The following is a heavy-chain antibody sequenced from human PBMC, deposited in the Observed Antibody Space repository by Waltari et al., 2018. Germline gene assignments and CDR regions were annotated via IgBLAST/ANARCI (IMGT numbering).Heavy chain of an antibody. D-gene: IGHD3-16*01. J-gene: IGHJ3*02. CDR2: SYYSGNT. CDR1: AYSINSGYY. V-gene: IGHV4-38-2*01. CDR3: ASGRHDYEESYGGRRDSFEI. Sequence: QVQLQESGPGLVKPSETLSLTCGVAAYSINSGYYWGWIRQSPGRGLEWFGSSYYSGNTDDHPSVGGVAPRYRDTSGNQFSLTQTTQSAAVSGVYASASGRHDYEESYGGRRDSFEIWGHGTLVTVSS.